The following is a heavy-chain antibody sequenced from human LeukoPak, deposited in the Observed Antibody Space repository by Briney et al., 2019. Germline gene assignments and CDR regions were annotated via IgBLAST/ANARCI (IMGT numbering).Heavy chain of an antibody. CDR3: AKALGGSGSNFDY. J-gene: IGHJ4*02. D-gene: IGHD3-10*01. V-gene: IGHV3-23*01. CDR2: ISGSGGST. CDR1: GFTFSSYA. Sequence: GGSLRLSCAASGFTFSSYAMNWVRQAPGKGLEWVSTISGSGGSTYYADSVKGRFTISRDNSKNTLYLQMVSLGAEDTAVYYCAKALGGSGSNFDYWGQGTLVTVSS.